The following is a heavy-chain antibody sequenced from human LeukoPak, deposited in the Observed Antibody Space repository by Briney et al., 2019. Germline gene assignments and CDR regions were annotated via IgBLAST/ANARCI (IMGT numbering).Heavy chain of an antibody. CDR2: IYSDGST. V-gene: IGHV3-53*05. J-gene: IGHJ4*02. CDR1: GFSVSSNY. CDR3: ASAEGGYGDYYFDY. Sequence: GGSLRLSCEVSGFSVSSNYMSWVRQAPGKGLEWVSVIYSDGSTYYADSVKGRFTIFRDNSKNTLYFQMNSLRSEDTAVYYCASAEGGYGDYYFDYWGQGTLVTVSS. D-gene: IGHD4-17*01.